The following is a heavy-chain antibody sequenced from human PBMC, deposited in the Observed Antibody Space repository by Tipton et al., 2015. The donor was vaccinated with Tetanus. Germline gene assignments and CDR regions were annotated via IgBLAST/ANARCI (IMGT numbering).Heavy chain of an antibody. Sequence: SLRLSCAASGFTFSTYTMNWVRQAPGAGLEWVSSISSTGASIYYADSVKGRFTISRDNAKKSLSLQMISLRAEDTAVYYCAREAVSGYDPRFDYWGQGTLVTVSS. V-gene: IGHV3-21*01. D-gene: IGHD5-12*01. CDR2: ISSTGASI. CDR3: AREAVSGYDPRFDY. J-gene: IGHJ4*02. CDR1: GFTFSTYT.